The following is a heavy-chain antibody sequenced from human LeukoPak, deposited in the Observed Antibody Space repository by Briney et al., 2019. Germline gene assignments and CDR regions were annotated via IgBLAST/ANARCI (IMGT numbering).Heavy chain of an antibody. Sequence: GGSLRLSCAASGFTFSTYNMNWVRQAPGKGLEWVSSISSSSSHTYYVDSVKGRFTISRDNTMNSLYLQMSSLRAEDTAVYYCTREVPHGCSGYDSRDYWGQGTLVTVSS. D-gene: IGHD5-12*01. V-gene: IGHV3-21*01. CDR2: ISSSSSHT. J-gene: IGHJ4*02. CDR1: GFTFSTYN. CDR3: TREVPHGCSGYDSRDY.